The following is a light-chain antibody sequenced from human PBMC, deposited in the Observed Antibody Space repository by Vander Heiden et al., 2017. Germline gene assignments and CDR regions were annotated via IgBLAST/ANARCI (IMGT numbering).Light chain of an antibody. V-gene: IGKV1-27*01. CDR3: QKYHLPPPWA. CDR1: QGIGDY. Sequence: DIQMTQSPSSLSASVGDRVTITCRASQGIGDYLAWYQQKPGQGPVLLIYDASTLYSGVPSRFSGSGSETDFTLTISSLQPEDVATYYCQKYHLPPPWAFGQGTKVEIK. CDR2: DAS. J-gene: IGKJ1*01.